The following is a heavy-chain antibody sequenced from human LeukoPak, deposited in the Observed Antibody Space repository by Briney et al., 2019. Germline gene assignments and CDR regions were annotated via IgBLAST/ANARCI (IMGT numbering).Heavy chain of an antibody. CDR2: ITASGGNT. CDR3: AGRRVLDASIDY. CDR1: GFTFSSYA. J-gene: IGHJ4*02. V-gene: IGHV3-23*01. Sequence: PGGSLRLSCAASGFTFSSYAMGWVRQAPGKGLEWVSAITASGGNTYYVESVKGRFTISRDNSKNTLFLQMNRLRAEDTAVYYCAGRRVLDASIDYWGQGTLVTVSS. D-gene: IGHD3-16*01.